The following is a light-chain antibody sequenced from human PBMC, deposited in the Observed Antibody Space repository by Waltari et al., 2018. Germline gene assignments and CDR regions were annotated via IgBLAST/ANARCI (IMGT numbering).Light chain of an antibody. CDR2: DAS. Sequence: DIQMTQSPSSLSASVGDRVTITCQASQDISNYLHWYQQKPGKDPKLLIYDASNLETGVPSRFSGRGSGIDFNFTISSLQPEDIATYYCQQYDNLPLTFGGVTKVEIK. CDR1: QDISNY. CDR3: QQYDNLPLT. J-gene: IGKJ4*01. V-gene: IGKV1-33*01.